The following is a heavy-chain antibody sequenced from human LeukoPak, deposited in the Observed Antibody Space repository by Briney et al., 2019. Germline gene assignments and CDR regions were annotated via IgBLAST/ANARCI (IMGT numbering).Heavy chain of an antibody. J-gene: IGHJ4*02. CDR1: GYTFTAYY. CDR2: INPNSGGT. D-gene: IGHD3-22*01. V-gene: IGHV1-2*02. CDR3: ARDRGYSTFDY. Sequence: ASVKVSCKASGYTFTAYYMHWVRQAPGQGLEWMGWINPNSGGTNYAQKFQGRVTMTRDTSISTTYMELSSLRSDDTAVYYCARDRGYSTFDYWGQGTLVTVSS.